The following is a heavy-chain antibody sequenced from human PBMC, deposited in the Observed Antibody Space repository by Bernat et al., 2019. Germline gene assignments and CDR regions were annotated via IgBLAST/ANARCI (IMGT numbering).Heavy chain of an antibody. CDR3: TRDFTPHDFDY. Sequence: EVQLVESGGGLVQPGGSLRLSCAVSGFTFSNYWMHRVRQAPGKGLVWVSRISSDGSTTRYADSVKGRFTISRDNAKNTLYLQMTSLRVEDTAVYYCTRDFTPHDFDYWGQGTLVTVSS. CDR1: GFTFSNYW. D-gene: IGHD2-15*01. J-gene: IGHJ4*02. CDR2: ISSDGSTT. V-gene: IGHV3-74*01.